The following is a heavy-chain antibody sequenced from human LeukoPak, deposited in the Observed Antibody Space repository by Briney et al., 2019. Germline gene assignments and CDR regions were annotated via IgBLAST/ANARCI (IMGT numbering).Heavy chain of an antibody. Sequence: GGSLRLSCAASGFTFSRYWMDWVRQAPGKGLEWVASIKSDGSDKYYVDSVKGRFTVSKDNAKNSLYLQMNSLRAEDTAVYYCARARNNYDSSGFSALDYWGQGTLVTVSS. J-gene: IGHJ4*02. V-gene: IGHV3-7*02. CDR2: IKSDGSDK. D-gene: IGHD3-22*01. CDR1: GFTFSRYW. CDR3: ARARNNYDSSGFSALDY.